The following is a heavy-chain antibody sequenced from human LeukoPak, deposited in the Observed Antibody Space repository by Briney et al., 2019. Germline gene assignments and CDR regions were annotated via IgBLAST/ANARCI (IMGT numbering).Heavy chain of an antibody. CDR2: IYYSGSA. CDR3: ATNGYYCMDV. D-gene: IGHD2-8*01. V-gene: IGHV4-39*07. CDR1: GGSISSSSYS. Sequence: SETLSLTCTVSGGSISSSSYSWGWIRQPPGKGLEWIGSIYYSGSAYYNPSLKSRVTISLDTSKNQFSLKLNSLTAADTAVYYCATNGYYCMDVWGKGTTVTVSS. J-gene: IGHJ6*03.